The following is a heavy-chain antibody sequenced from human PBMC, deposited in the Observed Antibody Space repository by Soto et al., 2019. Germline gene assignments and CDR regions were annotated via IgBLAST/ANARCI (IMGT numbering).Heavy chain of an antibody. CDR1: GYSFTSYW. V-gene: IGHV5-51*01. CDR3: ARQAGLVPRVYYYYMDV. J-gene: IGHJ6*03. D-gene: IGHD2-2*01. CDR2: IYPDDSDT. Sequence: GESLKISCKGSGYSFTSYWIGWVRQMPGKGLEWMGIIYPDDSDTRYSPSVQGQVTISADNSISTAYLQWSSLKASDTAMYYCARQAGLVPRVYYYYMDVWGKGTTVTVSS.